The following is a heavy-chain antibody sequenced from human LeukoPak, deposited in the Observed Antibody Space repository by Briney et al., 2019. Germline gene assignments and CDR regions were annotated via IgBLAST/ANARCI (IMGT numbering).Heavy chain of an antibody. CDR2: IRGREGRI. J-gene: IGHJ3*02. CDR3: AKDGDYYDSSALVALDI. CDR1: GFTFSSYD. Sequence: GGSLRLSCAGSGFTFSSYDMNWVRQTPGRGVEGVSSIRGREGRIHYADSVKGRFTIDSDNSKNTLYLQMRSLRAEDTDVYYCAKDGDYYDSSALVALDIWGQGTMVTVSS. V-gene: IGHV3-23*01. D-gene: IGHD3-22*01.